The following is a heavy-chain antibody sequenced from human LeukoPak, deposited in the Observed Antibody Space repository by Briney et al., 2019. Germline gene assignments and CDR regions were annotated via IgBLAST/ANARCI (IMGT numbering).Heavy chain of an antibody. V-gene: IGHV3-30*04. J-gene: IGHJ4*02. CDR3: ARDSRSGSYSGHFDY. CDR2: ISYDGSNK. CDR1: GFTFSSYA. D-gene: IGHD1-26*01. Sequence: PGGSLRLSCAASGFTFSSYAMHWVRQAPGKGLEWVAVISYDGSNKYYADSVKGRFTISRDNSKNTLYLQMNSLRAEDTAVYYCARDSRSGSYSGHFDYWGQGTLVTVSS.